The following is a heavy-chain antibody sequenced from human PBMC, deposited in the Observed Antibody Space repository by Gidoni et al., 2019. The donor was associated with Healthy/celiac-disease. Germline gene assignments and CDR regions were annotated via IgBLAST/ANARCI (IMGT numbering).Heavy chain of an antibody. CDR2: IRSKAYGGTT. D-gene: IGHD2-2*01. CDR3: TRGLLPEGKSAMPDMNFDY. J-gene: IGHJ4*02. CDR1: GFTFGDSA. V-gene: IGHV3-49*04. Sequence: EVQLVESGGGLVQPGRSLRLSCTASGFTFGDSAMSLVRQAPGKGLEWVGFIRSKAYGGTTEYAASVKGRFTISRDDSKSIAYLQMNSLKTEDTAVYYCTRGLLPEGKSAMPDMNFDYWGQGTLVTVSS.